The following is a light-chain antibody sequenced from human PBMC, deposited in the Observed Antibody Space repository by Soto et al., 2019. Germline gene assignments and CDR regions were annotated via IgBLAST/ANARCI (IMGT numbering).Light chain of an antibody. V-gene: IGLV2-8*01. J-gene: IGLJ1*01. CDR1: SSDVGGYDF. Sequence: LTQPPSASGSPGQSVTISCTGTSSDVGGYDFVSWYQQHPGKAPKLMIHEVSKRPSGVPDRFSGSKSGNTASLTVSGLQAEDEADYYCSSYAGSNNYVFGTGTKVTVL. CDR3: SSYAGSNNYV. CDR2: EVS.